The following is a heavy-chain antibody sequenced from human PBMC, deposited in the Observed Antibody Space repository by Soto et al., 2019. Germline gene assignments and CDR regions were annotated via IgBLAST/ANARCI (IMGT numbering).Heavy chain of an antibody. Sequence: QVQLQESGPGLVKPPQTLSLTCTVSGGSISSGGYYWSWIRQHPGKGLEWIGYIYYSGSTYYNPSLKSRVTISVDTSKNQFSLKLSSVTAADTAVYYCARANMITFGGGIDYWGQGTLVTVSS. D-gene: IGHD3-16*01. CDR3: ARANMITFGGGIDY. CDR2: IYYSGST. V-gene: IGHV4-31*03. J-gene: IGHJ4*02. CDR1: GGSISSGGYY.